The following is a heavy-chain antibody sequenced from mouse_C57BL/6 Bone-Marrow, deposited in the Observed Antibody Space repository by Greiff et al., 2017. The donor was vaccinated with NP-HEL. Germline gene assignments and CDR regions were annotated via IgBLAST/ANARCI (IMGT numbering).Heavy chain of an antibody. CDR3: ARSRDYGSSGWFAY. CDR1: GYTFTSYW. J-gene: IGHJ3*01. Sequence: QVQLQQPGAELVKPGASVKMSCKASGYTFTSYWITWVKQRPGQGLEWIGDIYPGSGSTTYNEKFKSKATLTVDTSSSTAYMQLSSLTSEDSAVYYCARSRDYGSSGWFAYWGQGTLVTVAA. CDR2: IYPGSGST. D-gene: IGHD1-1*01. V-gene: IGHV1-55*01.